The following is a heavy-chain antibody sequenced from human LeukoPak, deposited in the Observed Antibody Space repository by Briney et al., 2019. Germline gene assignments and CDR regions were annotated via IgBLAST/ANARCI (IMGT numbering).Heavy chain of an antibody. J-gene: IGHJ4*02. D-gene: IGHD3-10*01. CDR3: ARGLLSSLLPQYYFDY. CDR1: GYSFTSYW. Sequence: GESLKISCKGSGYSFTSYWIGWVRQMPGKGLEWMGIIYPGDSDTRCSPSFQGQVTISADKSISTAYLQWSSLKASDPAMYYCARGLLSSLLPQYYFDYWGQGTLVTVSS. V-gene: IGHV5-51*01. CDR2: IYPGDSDT.